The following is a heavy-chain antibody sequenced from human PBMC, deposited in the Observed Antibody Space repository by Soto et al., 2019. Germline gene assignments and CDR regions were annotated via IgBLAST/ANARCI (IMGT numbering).Heavy chain of an antibody. Sequence: SETLSLTCTVSGGSVSSGDHWWSWIRQPPGTGLEWIGYISDSGTTYSNPSLRSRVAISVDSSKNQFSLEMSSVTAADTAVYYCARGHGYKTSFDYWGQGTLVTVSS. CDR3: ARGHGYKTSFDY. J-gene: IGHJ4*02. V-gene: IGHV4-30-4*01. D-gene: IGHD5-12*01. CDR2: ISDSGTT. CDR1: GGSVSSGDHW.